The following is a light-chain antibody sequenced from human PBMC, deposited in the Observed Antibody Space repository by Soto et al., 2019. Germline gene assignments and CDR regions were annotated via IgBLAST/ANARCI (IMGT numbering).Light chain of an antibody. CDR3: HQYATSPQT. CDR1: QSVPKNY. Sequence: EIVLTQSPGTVSLSPGERATLSCRASQSVPKNYLAWYQHKPGQAPRLLIYGPSSRATGIPDRFSGSGSGTDFTLSISRLEPEDFAVYYCHQYATSPQTFGQGTKVEIK. CDR2: GPS. J-gene: IGKJ1*01. V-gene: IGKV3-20*01.